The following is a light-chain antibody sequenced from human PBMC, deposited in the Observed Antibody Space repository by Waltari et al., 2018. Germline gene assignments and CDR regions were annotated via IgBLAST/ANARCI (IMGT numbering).Light chain of an antibody. V-gene: IGLV2-11*01. J-gene: IGLJ2*01. CDR3: CSYAGRYTSV. CDR2: DVH. CDR1: NSDVGAYNY. Sequence: QSALTQPRSVSGSPGQSLTLSCTGTNSDVGAYNYVSWYQQRPGKAPKLVLYDVHKRPPGLPVRFSGSKAGNTASLTISGLQADDEADYYCCSYAGRYTSVFGGGTKVTVL.